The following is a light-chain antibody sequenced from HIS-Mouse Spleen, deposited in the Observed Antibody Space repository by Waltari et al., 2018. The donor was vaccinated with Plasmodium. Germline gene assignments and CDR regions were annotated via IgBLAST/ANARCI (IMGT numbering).Light chain of an antibody. J-gene: IGKJ2*01. V-gene: IGKV3D-7*01. CDR2: GAS. CDR1: QSVNRSY. CDR3: QQDYNLPYT. Sequence: EIVMTQSPATLSLSPGERATLSCRASQSVNRSYLSWYQQKPGQAPRLLIYGASTRATGIPARFSGSGSGTDFTLTISSLQPEDFAVYYCQQDYNLPYTFGQGTKLEIK.